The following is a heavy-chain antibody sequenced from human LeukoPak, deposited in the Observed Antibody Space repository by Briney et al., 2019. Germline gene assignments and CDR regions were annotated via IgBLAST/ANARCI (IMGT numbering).Heavy chain of an antibody. CDR3: ARDWVTRSGMDV. V-gene: IGHV1-18*01. J-gene: IGHJ6*02. CDR2: ISAYNGNT. D-gene: IGHD2-21*02. CDR1: GGTFSSYA. Sequence: ASVKVSCKASGGTFSSYAISWVRQAPGQGLEWMGWISAYNGNTNYAQKLQGRVTMTTDTSTSTAYMELRSLRSDDTAVYYCARDWVTRSGMDVWGQGTTVTVSS.